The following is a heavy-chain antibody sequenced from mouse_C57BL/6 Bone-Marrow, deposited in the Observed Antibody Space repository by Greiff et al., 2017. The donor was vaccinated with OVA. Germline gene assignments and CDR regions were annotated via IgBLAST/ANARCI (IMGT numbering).Heavy chain of an antibody. V-gene: IGHV1-81*01. CDR2: IYPRSGNT. D-gene: IGHD1-1*01. J-gene: IGHJ2*01. CDR1: GYTFTSYG. CDR3: AREGYYYGSSSDY. Sequence: VQGVESGAELARPGASVKLSCKASGYTFTSYGISWVKQRTGQGLEWIGEIYPRSGNTYYNEKFKGKATLTADKSSSTAYMELRSLTSEDSAVYFCAREGYYYGSSSDYWGQGTTLTVSS.